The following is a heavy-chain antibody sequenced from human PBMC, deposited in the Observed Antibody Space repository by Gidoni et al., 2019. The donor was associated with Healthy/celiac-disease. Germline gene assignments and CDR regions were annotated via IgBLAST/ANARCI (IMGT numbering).Heavy chain of an antibody. CDR3: ARASDRGGDGYYFDY. CDR2: INPNSGGT. V-gene: IGHV1-2*02. D-gene: IGHD3-10*01. Sequence: QVQLVQSGAEVKKPGASVKVSCKPSGYTFTGHYMPWVRQAPGQGLEWVGWINPNSGGTNYAQKFQGRVTMTRDTSISTAYMELSRLRSDDTAVYYCARASDRGGDGYYFDYWGQGTLVTVSS. CDR1: GYTFTGHY. J-gene: IGHJ4*02.